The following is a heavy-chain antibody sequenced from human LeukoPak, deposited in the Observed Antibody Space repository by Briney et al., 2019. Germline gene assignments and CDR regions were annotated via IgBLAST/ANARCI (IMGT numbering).Heavy chain of an antibody. CDR3: VVELPAGKAY. Sequence: PSGTLSLTCAVSGGSFSSSNWWSWVRQPPGKGLEWIGEIYPSGSTNYNPSLKSRVTISVEKSKNQFSLNLTSVTAADTAVYYCVVELPAGKAYWGQGTLVPVSS. D-gene: IGHD2-2*01. V-gene: IGHV4-4*02. CDR2: IYPSGST. J-gene: IGHJ4*02. CDR1: GGSFSSSNW.